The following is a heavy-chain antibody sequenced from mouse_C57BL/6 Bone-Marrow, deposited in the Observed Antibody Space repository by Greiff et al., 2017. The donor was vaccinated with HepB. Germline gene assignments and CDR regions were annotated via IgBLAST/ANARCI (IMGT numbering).Heavy chain of an antibody. V-gene: IGHV1-55*01. CDR3: AREDYYGSSYGGY. D-gene: IGHD1-1*01. CDR2: IYPGSGST. J-gene: IGHJ2*01. CDR1: GYTFTSYW. Sequence: QVQLQQPGAELVKPGASVKMSCKASGYTFTSYWITWVKQRPGQGLEWIGDIYPGSGSTNYNEKFKSKATLTVETSSSTAYMQLSSLTSEDSAVYYCAREDYYGSSYGGYWGQGTTLTVSS.